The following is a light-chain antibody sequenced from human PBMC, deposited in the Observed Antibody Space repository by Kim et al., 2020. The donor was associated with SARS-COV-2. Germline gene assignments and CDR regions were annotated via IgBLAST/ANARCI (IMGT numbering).Light chain of an antibody. CDR3: QQYSSSPAT. Sequence: SPGERATISCRASQSVSSNYLAWYQQKPGQAPRLLIYGASSRATGIPDRFSGSGSGTDFTLTITRQEPEDFAVYYCQQYSSSPATFGQGTKVDIK. CDR2: GAS. J-gene: IGKJ1*01. V-gene: IGKV3-20*01. CDR1: QSVSSNY.